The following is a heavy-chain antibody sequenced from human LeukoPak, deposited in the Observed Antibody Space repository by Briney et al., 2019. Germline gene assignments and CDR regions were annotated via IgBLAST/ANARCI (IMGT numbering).Heavy chain of an antibody. Sequence: GGSLRLSCAASGFTFGGFSMSWVRQSPTKGLEWVANIKQDGGEKYYVDSVKGRFTISRDNAKNSLSLQMNNLRVEDTAVYYCARAGSHWHYVYWGQGTVVTVSS. J-gene: IGHJ4*02. V-gene: IGHV3-7*01. CDR2: IKQDGGEK. D-gene: IGHD3-10*01. CDR1: GFTFGGFS. CDR3: ARAGSHWHYVY.